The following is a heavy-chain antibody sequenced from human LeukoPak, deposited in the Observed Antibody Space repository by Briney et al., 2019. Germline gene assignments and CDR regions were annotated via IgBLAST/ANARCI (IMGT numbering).Heavy chain of an antibody. D-gene: IGHD5-18*01. V-gene: IGHV3-74*01. J-gene: IGHJ4*02. CDR1: GFTFSSYW. CDR3: ARGGRYSYGPFDY. Sequence: AESLTLSCAASGFTFSSYWLHWVRQAPGKGLLWVSRINIDGSSTSHPASVKGPFTISRNNAKNTQYPQMHSLRAEDTAVYYCARGGRYSYGPFDYWGQGTLVTVSS. CDR2: INIDGSST.